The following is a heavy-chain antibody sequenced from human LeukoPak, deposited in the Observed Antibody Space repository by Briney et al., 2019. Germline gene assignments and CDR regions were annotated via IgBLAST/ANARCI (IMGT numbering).Heavy chain of an antibody. J-gene: IGHJ5*02. D-gene: IGHD2-15*01. Sequence: GGSLRLSCAASGFTFSSYSMNWVRQAPGKGLEWVSSISSSSSYIYYADSVKGRFTISRDNAKNSLYLQMNSLRAEDTAVYYCARASSWVVGANNWFDPWGQGTLVTVSS. V-gene: IGHV3-21*01. CDR2: ISSSSSYI. CDR1: GFTFSSYS. CDR3: ARASSWVVGANNWFDP.